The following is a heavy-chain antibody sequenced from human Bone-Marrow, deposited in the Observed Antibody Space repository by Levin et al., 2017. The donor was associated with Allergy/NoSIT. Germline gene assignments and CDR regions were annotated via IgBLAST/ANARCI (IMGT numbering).Heavy chain of an antibody. CDR3: AKMEQRLVQGTFEH. V-gene: IGHV3-23*05. D-gene: IGHD6-13*01. Sequence: GGSLRLSCAASGFTSGYFAMSWVRQSPSKGLQWVSSIEGSGSGTYYADSVRGRFTISRDESTEPIYLQMNNLRADDTALYYCAKMEQRLVQGTFEHWGQGTLVTVSS. CDR1: GFTSGYFA. J-gene: IGHJ1*01. CDR2: IEGSGSGT.